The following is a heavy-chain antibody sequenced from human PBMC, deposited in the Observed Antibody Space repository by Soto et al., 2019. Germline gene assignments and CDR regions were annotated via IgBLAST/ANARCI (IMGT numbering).Heavy chain of an antibody. D-gene: IGHD4-17*01. CDR1: GFTFSSYW. CDR2: INSDGSST. CDR3: ARAAKMFDYGWDYYYYYMDV. Sequence: GGSLRLSCAASGFTFSSYWMHWVRQAPGKGLVWVSRINSDGSSTSYADSVKGRFTISRDNAKNTLYLQMNSLRAEDTAVYYCARAAKMFDYGWDYYYYYMDVWGKGTTVTVSS. V-gene: IGHV3-74*01. J-gene: IGHJ6*03.